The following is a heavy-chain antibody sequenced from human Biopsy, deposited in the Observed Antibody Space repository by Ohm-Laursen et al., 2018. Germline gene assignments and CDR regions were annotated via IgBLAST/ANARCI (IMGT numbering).Heavy chain of an antibody. CDR1: GYTFTSYG. D-gene: IGHD2-2*01. CDR3: AREAIGYQLPCDD. Sequence: ASVKVSCKASGYTFTSYGISWVRQAPGQGLEWMGGIIPILRTTAYAQTFLGRVTITADSPTSTVDMELTSLTSDDTAVYFCAREAIGYQLPCDDWGQGTLVTVSS. J-gene: IGHJ4*02. CDR2: IIPILRTT. V-gene: IGHV1-69*10.